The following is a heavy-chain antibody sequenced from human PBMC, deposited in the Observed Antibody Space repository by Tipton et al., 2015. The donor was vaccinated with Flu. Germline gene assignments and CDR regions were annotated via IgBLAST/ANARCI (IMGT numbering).Heavy chain of an antibody. V-gene: IGHV3-11*01. CDR2: ISSSGSTI. CDR3: ARAIPISPHGWYFDY. J-gene: IGHJ4*02. CDR1: GFTFSDYY. D-gene: IGHD6-19*01. Sequence: SGFTFSDYYMSWIRQAPGKGLEWVSYISSSGSTIYYADSVKGRFTISRDNAKNSLYLQMNSLRAEDTAVYYCARAIPISPHGWYFDYWGQGTLVTVSS.